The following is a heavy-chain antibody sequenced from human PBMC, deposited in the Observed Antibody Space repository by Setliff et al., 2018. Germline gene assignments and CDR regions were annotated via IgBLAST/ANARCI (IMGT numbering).Heavy chain of an antibody. D-gene: IGHD2-2*01. CDR2: IYPGDSDT. V-gene: IGHV5-51*01. CDR1: GYTFSNYW. CDR3: ARQGCSSTSCHSIDY. Sequence: GESLKISCQGSGYTFSNYWIGWVRQMPGKGLEWMGIIYPGDSDTRYSPSFQGQVTFSADKSISTAYLQWSSLKASGTAMYYCARQGCSSTSCHSIDYWGQGTLVTVSS. J-gene: IGHJ4*02.